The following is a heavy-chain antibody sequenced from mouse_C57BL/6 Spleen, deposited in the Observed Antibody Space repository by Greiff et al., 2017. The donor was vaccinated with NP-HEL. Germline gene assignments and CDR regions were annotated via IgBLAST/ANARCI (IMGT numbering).Heavy chain of an antibody. J-gene: IGHJ1*03. CDR3: AREVYYGSPRYFDV. Sequence: EVQLQQSGPELVKPGASVKMSCKASGYTFTDYNMHWVKQSHGKSLEWIGYINPNNGGTSYNQKFKGKATLTVNKSSSTAYMELRSLTSEDSAVYYCAREVYYGSPRYFDVWGTGTTVTVSS. CDR2: INPNNGGT. D-gene: IGHD1-1*01. V-gene: IGHV1-22*01. CDR1: GYTFTDYN.